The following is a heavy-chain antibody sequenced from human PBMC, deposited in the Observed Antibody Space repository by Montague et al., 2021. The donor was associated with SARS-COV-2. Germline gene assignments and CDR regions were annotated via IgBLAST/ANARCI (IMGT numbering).Heavy chain of an antibody. Sequence: SETLSLICAVSGDSISSNNWWNWVRQAPGKGLEWIGETYHGGSTNYNPSLKSRVTISVDKTKNQLYLKMRSVTAADTAVYYCARDLRQLLADYYYYGLTSGAKGPRSPSP. V-gene: IGHV4-4*02. D-gene: IGHD6-19*01. J-gene: IGHJ6*02. CDR3: ARDLRQLLADYYYYGLTS. CDR1: GDSISSNNW. CDR2: TYHGGST.